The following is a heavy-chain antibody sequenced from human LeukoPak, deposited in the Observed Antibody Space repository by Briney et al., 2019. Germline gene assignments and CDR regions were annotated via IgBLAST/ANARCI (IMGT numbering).Heavy chain of an antibody. CDR3: ARSRDRIAAAAYDY. CDR1: GFTFSSYA. D-gene: IGHD6-13*01. V-gene: IGHV3-21*01. J-gene: IGHJ4*02. Sequence: GGSLRLSCAASGFTFSSYAMNWVRQAPGKGLEWVSAISGNGGSIYYADSVKGRFTISRDNAKNSLYLQMNSLRAEDTAVYYCARSRDRIAAAAYDYWGQGTLVTVSS. CDR2: ISGNGGSI.